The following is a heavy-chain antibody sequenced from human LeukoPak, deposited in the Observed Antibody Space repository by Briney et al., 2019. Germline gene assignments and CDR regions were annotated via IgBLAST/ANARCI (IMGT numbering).Heavy chain of an antibody. J-gene: IGHJ6*03. Sequence: ASVKVSCKASGGTFSSYAINWVRQATGQGLEWMGWMNPNSGNTGYAQKFQGRVTITRNTSISTAYMELSSLRSEDTAVYYCARSETYSSTPYYYYYMDVWGKGTTVTVSS. CDR3: ARSETYSSTPYYYYYMDV. CDR2: MNPNSGNT. D-gene: IGHD6-13*01. V-gene: IGHV1-8*03. CDR1: GGTFSSYA.